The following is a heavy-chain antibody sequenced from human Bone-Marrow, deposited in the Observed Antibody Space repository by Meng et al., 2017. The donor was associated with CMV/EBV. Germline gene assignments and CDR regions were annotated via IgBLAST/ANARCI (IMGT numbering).Heavy chain of an antibody. V-gene: IGHV3-23*03. D-gene: IGHD3-16*01. CDR2: IYSGGYGT. Sequence: GGSLRLSCAASGFTVSSNYMSWVRQAPGKGLEWVSVIYSGGYGTKYADSVKGRFTISRDDSKNTLYLQMNTLRAEDTAVYYCARGWSGGVNYYFDYWGLGTLVTVS. CDR1: GFTVSSNY. J-gene: IGHJ4*02. CDR3: ARGWSGGVNYYFDY.